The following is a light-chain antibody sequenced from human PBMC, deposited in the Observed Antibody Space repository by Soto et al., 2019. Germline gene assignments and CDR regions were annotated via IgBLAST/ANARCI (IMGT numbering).Light chain of an antibody. V-gene: IGLV1-44*01. CDR3: AAWDDSVNGGV. Sequence: QSALTQPPSASGTPGQRVTISCSGSSSNIGTHSVNWYQQLPGTAPKLLIYTNDQRPSGIPARFSGSKSGTSASLAISGLQSEDEADYFCAAWDDSVNGGVFGGGTKLTVL. J-gene: IGLJ3*02. CDR2: TND. CDR1: SSNIGTHS.